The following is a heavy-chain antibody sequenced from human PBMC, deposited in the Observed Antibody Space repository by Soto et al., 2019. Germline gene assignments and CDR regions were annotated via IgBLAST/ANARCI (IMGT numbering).Heavy chain of an antibody. V-gene: IGHV4-34*01. CDR1: GGSFSGYY. CDR2: INHSGST. J-gene: IGHJ6*02. CDR3: ARGEKLYRYYYYGMDV. D-gene: IGHD2-2*02. Sequence: PSETLSLTCAVYGGSFSGYYWSWIRQPPGKGLEWIGEINHSGSTNYNPSLKSRVTISVDTSKNQFSLKLSSVTAADTAVYYCARGEKLYRYYYYGMDVWGQGTTVTV.